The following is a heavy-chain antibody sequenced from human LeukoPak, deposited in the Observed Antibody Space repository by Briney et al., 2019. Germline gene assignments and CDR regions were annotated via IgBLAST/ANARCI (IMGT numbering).Heavy chain of an antibody. Sequence: SETLSLTCAVYGGSFSGYYWSWIRQPPGKGLEWIGEINHSGNTNYNPSLKSRVTISVDTSKNQFSLKLSSVTAADTAVYYCARGGGDYGGYYFDYWGQGTLVPVSS. CDR3: ARGGGDYGGYYFDY. V-gene: IGHV4-34*01. D-gene: IGHD4-23*01. J-gene: IGHJ4*02. CDR1: GGSFSGYY. CDR2: INHSGNT.